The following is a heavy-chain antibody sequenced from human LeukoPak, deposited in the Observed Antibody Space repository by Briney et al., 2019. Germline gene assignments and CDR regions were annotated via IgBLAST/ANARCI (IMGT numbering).Heavy chain of an antibody. CDR2: ISSSSSYI. CDR3: ARAHNYYDSGRGFDP. D-gene: IGHD3-10*01. Sequence: GGSLRLSCGASGFTFSTYSMNWVRQAPWKGLEWVSSISSSSSYIHYADSVKGRFTISRDNAKNSLYLQMNSLRADDTAVYYCARAHNYYDSGRGFDPWGQGTLVTVSS. V-gene: IGHV3-21*01. J-gene: IGHJ5*02. CDR1: GFTFSTYS.